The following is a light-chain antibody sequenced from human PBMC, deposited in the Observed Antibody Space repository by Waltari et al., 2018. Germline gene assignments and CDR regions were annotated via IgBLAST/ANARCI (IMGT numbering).Light chain of an antibody. CDR3: CSYTGSHTLL. Sequence: QSALTQPRSVSGSPGQSVTISCPGTSNDVGAYTYLSWYQQHPGKAPKLIIHDVTKRPPGVPVLFSGSKAGHTASLTISGLQGEDEADYYCCSYTGSHTLLFGGGTKLTVL. J-gene: IGLJ3*02. CDR1: SNDVGAYTY. V-gene: IGLV2-11*01. CDR2: DVT.